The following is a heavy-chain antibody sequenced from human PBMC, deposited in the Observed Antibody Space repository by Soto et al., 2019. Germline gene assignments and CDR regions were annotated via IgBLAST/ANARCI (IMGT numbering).Heavy chain of an antibody. Sequence: GGSLRLSXAASGFTFSSYAMSWVRQAPGKGLEWVSAISGSGGSTYYADSVKGRLTISRDNSKNTLYLQMNSLRAEDTAVYYCAKTIYLEWLSNYYYYYGMDVWGQGTTVTVSS. D-gene: IGHD3-3*01. CDR3: AKTIYLEWLSNYYYYYGMDV. V-gene: IGHV3-23*01. CDR1: GFTFSSYA. J-gene: IGHJ6*02. CDR2: ISGSGGST.